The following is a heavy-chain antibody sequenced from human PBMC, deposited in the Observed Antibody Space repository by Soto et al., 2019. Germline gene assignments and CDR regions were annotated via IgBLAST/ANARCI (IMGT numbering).Heavy chain of an antibody. J-gene: IGHJ4*02. CDR1: GGSISSGGYY. CDR3: ARDPSYYDSIGYLN. V-gene: IGHV4-31*03. CDR2: IYYSGST. D-gene: IGHD3-22*01. Sequence: PSETLSLTCTVSGGSISSGGYYWSWIRQHPGKGLEWIGYIYYSGSTYYNPSLKSRVTISVDTSKNQFSLKLSSVTAADTAVYYCARDPSYYDSIGYLNWGQGTLVTVSS.